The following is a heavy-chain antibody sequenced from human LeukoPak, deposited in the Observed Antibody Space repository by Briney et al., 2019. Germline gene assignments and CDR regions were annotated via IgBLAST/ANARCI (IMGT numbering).Heavy chain of an antibody. CDR3: ASPTTVTTPLGY. D-gene: IGHD4-17*01. CDR2: ISSSSSYI. J-gene: IGHJ4*02. V-gene: IGHV3-21*01. CDR1: GFTFSSYT. Sequence: GGSLRLSCAASGFTFSSYTMTWVRQAPGKGLEWVSSISSSSSYIYYADSVKGRFTISRDNAKNSLYLQMNSLRAEDTAVYYCASPTTVTTPLGYWGQGTLVTVSS.